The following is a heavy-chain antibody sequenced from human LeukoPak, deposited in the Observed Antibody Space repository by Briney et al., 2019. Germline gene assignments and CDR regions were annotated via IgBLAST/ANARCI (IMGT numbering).Heavy chain of an antibody. Sequence: ASVKGSCKASGYTFASYGISWVRQAAGQRLESMGWISAYHGNTNYAPKVQGRVTMTTDPSTSTAYMELRSLRSDDTDVYYCARDRDWGYSYGLTPGYWGQGTLVTVSS. V-gene: IGHV1-18*01. CDR1: GYTFASYG. CDR2: ISAYHGNT. D-gene: IGHD5-18*01. CDR3: ARDRDWGYSYGLTPGY. J-gene: IGHJ4*02.